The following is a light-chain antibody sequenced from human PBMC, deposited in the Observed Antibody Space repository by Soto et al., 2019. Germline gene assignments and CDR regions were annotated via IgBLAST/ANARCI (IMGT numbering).Light chain of an antibody. Sequence: TVMTQSPGTLSFSTGERATLSCRASQIVTSEYLAWYQQRPGRAPRLLIYLAVYRATGIPDRFSGSGSGTDFTLIFSRLEPEDSAVSYCQRYGNSQWAFGQGTKVEIK. CDR2: LAV. V-gene: IGKV3-20*01. CDR3: QRYGNSQWA. J-gene: IGKJ1*01. CDR1: QIVTSEY.